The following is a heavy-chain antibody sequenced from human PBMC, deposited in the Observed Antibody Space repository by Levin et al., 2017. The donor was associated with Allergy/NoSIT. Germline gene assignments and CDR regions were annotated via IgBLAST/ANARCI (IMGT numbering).Heavy chain of an antibody. CDR3: ADSPLRFLEWFFSDC. CDR1: GFTFSSYA. CDR2: ISGSGGST. V-gene: IGHV3-23*01. D-gene: IGHD3-3*01. Sequence: GGSLRLSCAASGFTFSSYAMSWVRQAPGKGLEWVSAISGSGGSTYYAHSVKGRVTISRDNSKNPLCLKMNSLGAEDTAVYYCADSPLRFLEWFFSDCWGQGPLVTVSS. J-gene: IGHJ4*02.